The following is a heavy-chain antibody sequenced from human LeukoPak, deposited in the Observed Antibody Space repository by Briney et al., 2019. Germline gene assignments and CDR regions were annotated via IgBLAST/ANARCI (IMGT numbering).Heavy chain of an antibody. CDR1: GFTFSSYA. CDR2: ISGSGGST. J-gene: IGHJ4*02. D-gene: IGHD4-17*01. V-gene: IGHV3-23*01. Sequence: GVSLRLSCAASGFTFSSYAMSWVRQAPGKGLEWVSAISGSGGSTYYADSVKGRFTISRDNSKNTLCLQMNSLRAEDTAVYYCANDRGDYDYWGQGTLVTVSS. CDR3: ANDRGDYDY.